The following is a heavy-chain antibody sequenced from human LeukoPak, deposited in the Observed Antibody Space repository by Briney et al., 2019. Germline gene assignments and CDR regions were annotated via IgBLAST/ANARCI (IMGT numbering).Heavy chain of an antibody. J-gene: IGHJ4*02. CDR2: ISSSGGTI. Sequence: GGSLRLSCAASGFTFSDYYMTWIRQAPGQGPEWISYISSSGGTIFYADSVKGRFTISRDNGKNSLYLQMNSLRAEDTAVYYRATGPSGYFFSYWGQGTLVTVSS. CDR1: GFTFSDYY. CDR3: ATGPSGYFFSY. D-gene: IGHD2-8*02. V-gene: IGHV3-11*04.